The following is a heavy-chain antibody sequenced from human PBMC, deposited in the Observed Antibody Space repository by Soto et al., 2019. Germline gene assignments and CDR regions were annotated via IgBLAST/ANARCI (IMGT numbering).Heavy chain of an antibody. J-gene: IGHJ6*02. V-gene: IGHV4-39*01. Sequence: SETLSLTCTVSGGSISSTDHYWGWIRQPPRKGLEWLGSIYYAGSTFHNPSLKRRATISVDTSRNQFSLRLSSVTASDTAVYYCARLVFHCLRGSCDDYNFYGLDVWGQGXTVTVYS. D-gene: IGHD2-15*01. CDR2: IYYAGST. CDR3: ARLVFHCLRGSCDDYNFYGLDV. CDR1: GGSISSTDHY.